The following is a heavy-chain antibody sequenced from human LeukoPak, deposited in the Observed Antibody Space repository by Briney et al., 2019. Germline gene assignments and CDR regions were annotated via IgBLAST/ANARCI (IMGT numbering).Heavy chain of an antibody. CDR3: ARKISYISVFDY. V-gene: IGHV4-59*01. J-gene: IGHJ4*02. D-gene: IGHD2-15*01. CDR1: GGSISSYY. CDR2: ISDSGST. Sequence: SETLSLTCTVSGGSISSYYWSWIRQPPGQGLEWIGYISDSGSTNYNPFLKSRVTISGDTPGNQVSLKLSSVTAADTAVYYCARKISYISVFDYWGQGTLVIVSS.